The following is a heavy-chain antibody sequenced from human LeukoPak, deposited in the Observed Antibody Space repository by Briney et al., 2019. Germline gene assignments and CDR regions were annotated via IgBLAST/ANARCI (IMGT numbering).Heavy chain of an antibody. CDR3: AEGPYYDILTGYSSDAFHI. J-gene: IGHJ3*02. D-gene: IGHD3-9*01. CDR2: ISSSSSTI. Sequence: GGSLRLSCAASGFTFSSYSMNWVRQAPGKGLEWVSYISSSSSTIYYADSVKGRFTISRDNTKNSLYLQMNSLRAEDTAVYYCAEGPYYDILTGYSSDAFHIWGQGTVVTVSS. V-gene: IGHV3-48*01. CDR1: GFTFSSYS.